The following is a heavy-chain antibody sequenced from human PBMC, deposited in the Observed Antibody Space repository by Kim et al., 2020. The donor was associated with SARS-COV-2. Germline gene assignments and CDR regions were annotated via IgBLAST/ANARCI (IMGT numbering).Heavy chain of an antibody. V-gene: IGHV3-30*04. CDR3: SRDRGSSSWTEFDY. J-gene: IGHJ4*02. CDR2: ISYDGSNK. CDR1: GFTFSSYA. Sequence: GGSLRLSCAASGFTFSSYAMHWVRQAPGKGQEWVAVISYDGSNKYYADSVKGRFTISRDNSKNTLYLQMNSLRAEDTSVYYCSRDRGSSSWTEFDYWGQG. D-gene: IGHD6-13*01.